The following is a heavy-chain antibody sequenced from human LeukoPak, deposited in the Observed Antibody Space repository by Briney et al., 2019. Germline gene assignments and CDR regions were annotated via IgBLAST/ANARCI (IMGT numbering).Heavy chain of an antibody. D-gene: IGHD6-19*01. Sequence: GGSLRFSCAASGFTFSSYEMNWVRQAPGKGLEWVSYISSSGSTIYYADSVKGRFTISRDNAKNSLYLQMNSLRAEDTAVYHCARLGQWLVDWYFDLWGRGTLVTVSS. CDR3: ARLGQWLVDWYFDL. CDR2: ISSSGSTI. J-gene: IGHJ2*01. CDR1: GFTFSSYE. V-gene: IGHV3-48*03.